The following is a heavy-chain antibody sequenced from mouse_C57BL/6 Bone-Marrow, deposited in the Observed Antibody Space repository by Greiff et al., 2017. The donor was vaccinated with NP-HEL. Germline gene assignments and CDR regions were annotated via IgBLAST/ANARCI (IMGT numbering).Heavy chain of an antibody. J-gene: IGHJ4*01. CDR2: IYPGDGDT. D-gene: IGHD1-1*01. CDR1: GYAFSSYW. CDR3: ARDGSSYAMDY. Sequence: VQLQQSGAELVKPGASVKISCKASGYAFSSYWMNWVKQRPGKGLEWIGQIYPGDGDTNYNGKFKGKATLTADKSSSTAYMQLSSLTSEDSAVYFCARDGSSYAMDYWGQGTSVTVSS. V-gene: IGHV1-80*01.